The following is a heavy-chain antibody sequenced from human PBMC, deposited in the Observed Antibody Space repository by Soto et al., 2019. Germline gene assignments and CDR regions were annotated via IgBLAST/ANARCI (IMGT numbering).Heavy chain of an antibody. D-gene: IGHD2-15*01. V-gene: IGHV4-38-2*02. CDR3: ARDTLGAPRIYNWFDP. Sequence: PSETLSLTCAVSGYSISSGYYWGWIRQPPGKGLEWIGSIYHSGSTYYNPSLKSRVTISVDTSKNQFSLKLSSVTAADTAVYYCARDTLGAPRIYNWFDPWGQGTPVTVSS. CDR1: GYSISSGYY. J-gene: IGHJ5*02. CDR2: IYHSGST.